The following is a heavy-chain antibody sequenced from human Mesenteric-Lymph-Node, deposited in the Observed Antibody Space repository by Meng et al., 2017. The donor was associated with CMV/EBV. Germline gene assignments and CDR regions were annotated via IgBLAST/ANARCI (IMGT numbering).Heavy chain of an antibody. CDR3: TGWLVH. V-gene: IGHV3-15*01. Sequence: GESLKISCAASGFTFSNAWMTWVRQAPGKGLEWVGLIKSNSDGGTTDYAAPVRGRFTISRDDSKNTVYLQMNSLKTEDTAVYYCTGWLVHWGQGALVTVSS. CDR2: IKSNSDGGTT. J-gene: IGHJ4*02. D-gene: IGHD6-19*01. CDR1: GFTFSNAW.